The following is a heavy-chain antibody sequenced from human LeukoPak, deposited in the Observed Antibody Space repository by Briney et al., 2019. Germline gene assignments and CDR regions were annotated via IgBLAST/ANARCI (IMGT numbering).Heavy chain of an antibody. CDR2: IKQDGSEK. J-gene: IGHJ4*02. Sequence: QPGGSLRLSCAASGFTFSNYEMSWVRQAPGKGLEWVANIKQDGSEKYYVDSVKGRFTISRDNAKNSLYLQMNSLRAEDTAVYYCARGTIAAAGYYYFDYWGQGTQVTVSS. CDR3: ARGTIAAAGYYYFDY. V-gene: IGHV3-7*04. CDR1: GFTFSNYE. D-gene: IGHD6-13*01.